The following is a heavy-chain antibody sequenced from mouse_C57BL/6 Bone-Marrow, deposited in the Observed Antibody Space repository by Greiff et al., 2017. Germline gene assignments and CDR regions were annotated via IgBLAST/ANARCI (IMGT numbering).Heavy chain of an antibody. CDR2: IYPGTSDT. V-gene: IGHV1-5*01. J-gene: IGHJ4*01. Sequence: VQLQQSGTVLARPGASVKMSCKTSGYTFTSYWMHWVKQRPGQGLEWIGAIYPGTSDTSYNQKFKGKAKLTAVTSASTAYMELSSLTNEDSAVYYCTRDGYYLYAMDYWGQGTSVTVSS. CDR1: GYTFTSYW. CDR3: TRDGYYLYAMDY. D-gene: IGHD2-3*01.